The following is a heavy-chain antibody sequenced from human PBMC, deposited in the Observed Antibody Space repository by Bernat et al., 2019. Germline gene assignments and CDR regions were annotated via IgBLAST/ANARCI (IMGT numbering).Heavy chain of an antibody. D-gene: IGHD2-15*01. Sequence: QVQLVQSGAEVKKPGSSVKVSCKASGGTFSSYAISWVRQAPGQGLEWMGGIIPIFGIANYAQKFQGRVTITADKSTSTAYMELSSPRSEDTAVYYCARGDLGYCSGGSCFSSDSWGQGTLVTVSS. V-gene: IGHV1-69*17. CDR3: ARGDLGYCSGGSCFSSDS. CDR1: GGTFSSYA. J-gene: IGHJ4*02. CDR2: IIPIFGIA.